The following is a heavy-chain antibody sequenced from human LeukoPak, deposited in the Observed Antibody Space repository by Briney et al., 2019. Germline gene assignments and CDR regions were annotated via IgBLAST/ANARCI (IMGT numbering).Heavy chain of an antibody. CDR3: ARDISSLGYYYYMDV. CDR2: IYYSGST. D-gene: IGHD2/OR15-2a*01. J-gene: IGHJ6*03. V-gene: IGHV4-59*01. CDR1: GGSINSNY. Sequence: SETLSLTCTVSGGSINSNYWNWIRQPPGKGLEWIGFIYYSGSTSYNPSLKSRVTISLDTSKNQFSLKLSSVTASDPAVYYCARDISSLGYYYYMDVWGKGTTVTVSS.